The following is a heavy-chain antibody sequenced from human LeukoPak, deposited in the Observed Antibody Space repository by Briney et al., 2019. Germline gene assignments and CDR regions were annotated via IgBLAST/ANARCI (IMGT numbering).Heavy chain of an antibody. V-gene: IGHV1-24*01. Sequence: ASVKVSCKVSGYALTELSMHWVRQAPGKGLGWMGGFDPEDGETIYAQEFQGRVTMTEDTSTDTAYMELSSLRSEDTAVYYCATSTLYYYDSSGDHTIDYWGQGTLVTVSS. CDR1: GYALTELS. J-gene: IGHJ4*02. D-gene: IGHD3-22*01. CDR2: FDPEDGET. CDR3: ATSTLYYYDSSGDHTIDY.